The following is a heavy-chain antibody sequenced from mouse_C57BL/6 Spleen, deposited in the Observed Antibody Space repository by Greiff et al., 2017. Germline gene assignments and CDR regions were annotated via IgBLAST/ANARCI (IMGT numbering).Heavy chain of an antibody. CDR3: ARDQLGDY. CDR1: GFTFSSYA. D-gene: IGHD4-1*02. J-gene: IGHJ2*01. V-gene: IGHV5-4*01. CDR2: ISDGGSYT. Sequence: EVQLQESGGGLVKPGGSLKLSCAASGFTFSSYAMSWVRQTPEKRLEWVATISDGGSYTYYPDNVKGRFTISRDNAKNNLYLQMSHLKSEDTAMYYCARDQLGDYWGQGTTLTVSS.